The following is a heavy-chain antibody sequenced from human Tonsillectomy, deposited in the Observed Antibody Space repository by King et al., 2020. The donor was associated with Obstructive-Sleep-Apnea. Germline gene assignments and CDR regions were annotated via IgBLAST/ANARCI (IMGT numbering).Heavy chain of an antibody. CDR1: GFTFDDYA. D-gene: IGHD3-16*01. V-gene: IGHV3-9*01. CDR3: AKDMGITFGGVPDY. Sequence: VQLVESGGGLVQPGRSLRLSCAASGFTFDDYAMHWVRHAPGKGLEWVSGISWNSRSIGYADSVKGRFTISRDNAKKSLYLQLNSLRFEDAAVYYCAKDMGITFGGVPDYWGQGTLVTVSS. CDR2: ISWNSRSI. J-gene: IGHJ4*02.